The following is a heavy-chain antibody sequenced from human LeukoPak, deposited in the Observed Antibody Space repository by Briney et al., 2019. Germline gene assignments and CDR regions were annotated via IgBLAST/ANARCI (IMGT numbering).Heavy chain of an antibody. CDR3: ARGVEYYDSSGYYDY. V-gene: IGHV3-21*01. J-gene: IGHJ4*02. Sequence: GGSLRLSCAASGFTFSSYSMNWVRQAPGKGLEWVSSISSSSSYIYYADSVKGRFTISRDNAKNSLYLQMNSLRAEDTAVYYRARGVEYYDSSGYYDYWGQGTLVTVSS. CDR2: ISSSSSYI. CDR1: GFTFSSYS. D-gene: IGHD3-22*01.